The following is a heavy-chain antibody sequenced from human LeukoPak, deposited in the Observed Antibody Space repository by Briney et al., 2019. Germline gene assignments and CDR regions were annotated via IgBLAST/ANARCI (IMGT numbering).Heavy chain of an antibody. CDR3: ARDKGIKRSFDI. CDR2: SNSDGSST. CDR1: GFTFSSYW. Sequence: PGGSPRLSCAASGFTFSSYWMHWVRQAPGKGLVWVSRSNSDGSSTTYADSVKGRFTISRDNAKNTLYLQMNSLRAEDTAVYYCARDKGIKRSFDIWGQGTLVTVYS. J-gene: IGHJ3*02. D-gene: IGHD5-18*01. V-gene: IGHV3-74*01.